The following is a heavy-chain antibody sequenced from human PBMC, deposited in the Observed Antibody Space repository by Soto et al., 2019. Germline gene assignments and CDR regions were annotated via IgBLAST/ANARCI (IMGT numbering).Heavy chain of an antibody. Sequence: QVQLVESGGGVVQPGRSLRLSCAASGFTFSSYGMHWVRQAPGKGLEWVAVIWYDGSNKYYADSVKGRFTISRDNSKNTLYLQMNSLRDEDTAVYYCARDHSTSYYYGMDVWGQGTTVTVSS. CDR1: GFTFSSYG. CDR2: IWYDGSNK. CDR3: ARDHSTSYYYGMDV. D-gene: IGHD2-2*01. V-gene: IGHV3-33*01. J-gene: IGHJ6*02.